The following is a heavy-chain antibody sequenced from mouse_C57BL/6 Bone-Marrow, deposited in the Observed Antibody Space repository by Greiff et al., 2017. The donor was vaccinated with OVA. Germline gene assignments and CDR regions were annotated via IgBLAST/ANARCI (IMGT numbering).Heavy chain of an antibody. CDR1: GYTFTSYW. Sequence: VQLQQPGAELVMPGASVKLSCKASGYTFTSYWMHWVKQRPGQGLEWIGEIDPSDSYTNYNQKFKGKSTLTVDKSSSTAYMQLSSLTSEDSAVYYCAREDYDYDGWYFDGWGTGTTVTVSS. CDR2: IDPSDSYT. D-gene: IGHD2-4*01. J-gene: IGHJ1*03. V-gene: IGHV1-69*01. CDR3: AREDYDYDGWYFDG.